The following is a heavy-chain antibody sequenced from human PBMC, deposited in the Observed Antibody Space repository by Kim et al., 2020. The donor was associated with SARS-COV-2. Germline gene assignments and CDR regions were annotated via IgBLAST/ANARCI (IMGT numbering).Heavy chain of an antibody. J-gene: IGHJ3*02. CDR3: AKDRGPYFVPDAFDI. D-gene: IGHD3-9*01. Sequence: DSAKGRFTISRDNSKSTLYLQMNSRGAEDTAVYYCAKDRGPYFVPDAFDIWGQGTMVTVSS. V-gene: IGHV3-23*01.